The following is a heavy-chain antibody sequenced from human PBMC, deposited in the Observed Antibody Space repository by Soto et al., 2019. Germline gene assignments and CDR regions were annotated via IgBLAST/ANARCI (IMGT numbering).Heavy chain of an antibody. D-gene: IGHD5-12*01. Sequence: SETLSLTCSVSGGSITSGGYYWNWIRQHPGKGLEWIGYIYYGGITYYNPSLKSRITISVDTSKNQFSLKLSPVTAADTAVYYCARYSGYDWSGYFDYWGQGTLVTVSS. CDR1: GGSITSGGYY. CDR2: IYYGGIT. V-gene: IGHV4-31*03. J-gene: IGHJ4*02. CDR3: ARYSGYDWSGYFDY.